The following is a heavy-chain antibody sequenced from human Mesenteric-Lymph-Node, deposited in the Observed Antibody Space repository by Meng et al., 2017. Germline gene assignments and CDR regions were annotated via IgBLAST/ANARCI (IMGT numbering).Heavy chain of an antibody. CDR1: EFTFSSYW. CDR2: IKQDGSEK. V-gene: IGHV3-7*01. J-gene: IGHJ4*02. CDR3: ARAGRLEY. Sequence: GESLKISCAASEFTFSSYWMSWVRQAPGKGLEWVANIKQDGSEKYYVDSAKGRFTISRDNAKNSLYLQMNSLRAEDTAVYYCARAGRLEYWGQGTLVTVSS.